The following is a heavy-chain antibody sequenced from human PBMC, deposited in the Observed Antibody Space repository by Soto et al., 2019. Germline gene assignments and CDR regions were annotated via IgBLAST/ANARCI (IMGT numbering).Heavy chain of an antibody. J-gene: IGHJ3*02. CDR2: IYPGDSDT. D-gene: IGHD1-1*01. V-gene: IGHV5-51*01. Sequence: GEARELSCSGSGYRFSTYWIGWVRQMPGKGLEWMGIIYPGDSDTRYSPSFQGQVTFSADKSITTAYLQWSSLKASDTAMYYCARHGIGNAFDIWGQGTVVTVSS. CDR1: GYRFSTYW. CDR3: ARHGIGNAFDI.